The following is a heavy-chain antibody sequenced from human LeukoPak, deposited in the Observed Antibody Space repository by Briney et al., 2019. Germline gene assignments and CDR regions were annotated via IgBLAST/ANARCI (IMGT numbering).Heavy chain of an antibody. V-gene: IGHV4-34*01. CDR2: INHSGST. CDR3: ARVGAQIVVVPAAKVWWFDP. J-gene: IGHJ5*02. D-gene: IGHD2-2*01. CDR1: GFTFSNAW. Sequence: GSLRLSCAASGFTFSNAWMSWVRQAPGKGLEWIGEINHSGSTNYNPSLKSRVTISVDTSKNQLSLKLSSVTAADTAVYYCARVGAQIVVVPAAKVWWFDPWGQGTLVTVSS.